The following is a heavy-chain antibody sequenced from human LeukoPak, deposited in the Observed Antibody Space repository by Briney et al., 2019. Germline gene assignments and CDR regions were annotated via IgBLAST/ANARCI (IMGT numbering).Heavy chain of an antibody. CDR3: AREVGASEFDY. CDR1: GFTFSSYS. J-gene: IGHJ4*02. Sequence: GGSLRLSCAASGFTFSSYSMNWVRQAPGKGLEWVSYISSSSSTIYYADSVKGRFTISRDNAKNSLYLQMNSLRAEDTAVYYCAREVGASEFDYWGQGTLATVSS. V-gene: IGHV3-48*04. D-gene: IGHD1-26*01. CDR2: ISSSSSTI.